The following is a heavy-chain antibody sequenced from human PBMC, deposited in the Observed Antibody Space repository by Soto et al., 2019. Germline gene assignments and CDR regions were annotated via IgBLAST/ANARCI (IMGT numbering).Heavy chain of an antibody. CDR2: IKSKTDGGTT. J-gene: IGHJ5*02. D-gene: IGHD2-2*01. CDR1: GFTFSNAW. Sequence: GSLRLSCAASGFTFSNAWMSWVRQAPGKGLEWVGRIKSKTDGGTTDYAAPVKGRFTISRDDSKNTLYLQMNSLKTEDTAVYYCTTDSATTYCSSTSCPAENWFDPWGQGTLVTVSS. CDR3: TTDSATTYCSSTSCPAENWFDP. V-gene: IGHV3-15*01.